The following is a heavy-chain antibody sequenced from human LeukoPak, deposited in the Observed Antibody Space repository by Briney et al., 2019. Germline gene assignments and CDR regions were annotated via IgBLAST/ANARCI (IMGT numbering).Heavy chain of an antibody. CDR3: ARDQEAYCSSTSCYEYYYYMDV. D-gene: IGHD2-2*01. J-gene: IGHJ6*03. CDR1: GGSISTTSYY. CDR2: IYTSGST. V-gene: IGHV4-61*02. Sequence: SQTLSLTCTVSGGSISTTSYYWSWIRQPAGTGLEWIGRIYTSGSTNYNPSLKSRVTISVDTSKNQFSLKLSSVTAADTAVYYCARDQEAYCSSTSCYEYYYYMDVWGKGTTVTISS.